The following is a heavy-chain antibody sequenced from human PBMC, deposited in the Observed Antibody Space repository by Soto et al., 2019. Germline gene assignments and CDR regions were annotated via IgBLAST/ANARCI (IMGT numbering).Heavy chain of an antibody. CDR1: GGSISSGDYY. J-gene: IGHJ5*02. CDR3: ARALEGWYYGSGDILNRFDP. V-gene: IGHV4-30-4*01. CDR2: IYYSGST. Sequence: PSETLSLTCTVSGGSISSGDYYWSWIRQPPGKGLEWIGYIYYSGSTYYNPSLKSRVTISVDTSKNQFSLKLSSVTAADTAVYYCARALEGWYYGSGDILNRFDPWGQGTLVTVSS. D-gene: IGHD3-10*01.